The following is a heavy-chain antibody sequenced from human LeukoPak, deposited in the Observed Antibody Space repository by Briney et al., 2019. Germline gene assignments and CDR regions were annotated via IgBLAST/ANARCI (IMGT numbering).Heavy chain of an antibody. D-gene: IGHD6-13*01. J-gene: IGHJ4*02. Sequence: GRSLRLSCAASGFTFSSYGMHWVRQAPGKGLEWVAVIWYDGSNKYYADSVKGRFTISRDNSKNTLYLQMNSLRAEDTAVYYCARVSHRRSWCDYWGQGTLVTVSS. CDR2: IWYDGSNK. V-gene: IGHV3-33*01. CDR3: ARVSHRRSWCDY. CDR1: GFTFSSYG.